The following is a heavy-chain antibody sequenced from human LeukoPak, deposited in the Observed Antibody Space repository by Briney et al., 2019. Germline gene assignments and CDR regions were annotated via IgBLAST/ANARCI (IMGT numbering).Heavy chain of an antibody. CDR1: VGSISSIIYY. J-gene: IGHJ5*02. D-gene: IGHD6-13*01. V-gene: IGHV4-39*07. CDR3: ASKFPPPYSSSWYSPWFDP. Sequence: PSGTLSLTCTFSVGSISSIIYYWGGLRQPQGRGVEGIGSIYYRGITYYTPSLKSRVTISVDTSKNQFSLKLSSVTAADTAVYYCASKFPPPYSSSWYSPWFDPWGQGTLVTVSS. CDR2: IYYRGIT.